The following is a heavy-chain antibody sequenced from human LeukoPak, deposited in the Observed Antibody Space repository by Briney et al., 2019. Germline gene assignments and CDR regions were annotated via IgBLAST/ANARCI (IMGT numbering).Heavy chain of an antibody. D-gene: IGHD5-24*01. Sequence: GASVKVSCKTSGYTFTSYDINWVRQATGQGLEWMGWMNPNSGNTGYAQKFQGRVTMTKNTSISTAYMELSSLRSEDTAVYYCARGLEMAPQYYFDYWGQGTLVTVSS. J-gene: IGHJ4*02. CDR2: MNPNSGNT. CDR3: ARGLEMAPQYYFDY. CDR1: GYTFTSYD. V-gene: IGHV1-8*01.